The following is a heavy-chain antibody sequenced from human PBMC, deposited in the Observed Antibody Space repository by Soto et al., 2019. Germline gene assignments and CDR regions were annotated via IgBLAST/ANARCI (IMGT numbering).Heavy chain of an antibody. CDR2: ISGSGGST. CDR1: GFTFSSYA. J-gene: IGHJ4*02. Sequence: EVQLLESGGGLVQPGGSLRLSCAASGFTFSSYAMSWVRQAPGKGLEWVSAISGSGGSTYYADSVKGRFTISRDNSKNTLYLQMNSLRAEDTALYYCAKGITPVAATQYYFDYWGQGTLVTVSS. D-gene: IGHD2-15*01. V-gene: IGHV3-23*01. CDR3: AKGITPVAATQYYFDY.